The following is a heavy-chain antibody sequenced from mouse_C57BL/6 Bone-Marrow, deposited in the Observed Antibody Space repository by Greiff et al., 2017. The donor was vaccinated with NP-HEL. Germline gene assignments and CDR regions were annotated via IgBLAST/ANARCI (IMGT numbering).Heavy chain of an antibody. CDR2: IHPNSGST. J-gene: IGHJ3*01. Sequence: QVQLQQPGAELVKPGASVKLSCKASGYTFTSYWMHWVKQRPGQGLEWIGMIHPNSGSTNYNEKFKSKATLTVDKSSSTAYMQLSSLTSEDSAVYYCARKGYGSSSGGFAYWGQGSLVTVSA. CDR3: ARKGYGSSSGGFAY. D-gene: IGHD1-1*01. CDR1: GYTFTSYW. V-gene: IGHV1-64*01.